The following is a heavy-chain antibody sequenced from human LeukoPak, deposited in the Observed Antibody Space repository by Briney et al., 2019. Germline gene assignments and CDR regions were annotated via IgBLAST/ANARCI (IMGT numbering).Heavy chain of an antibody. CDR2: IIPILGIA. V-gene: IGHV1-69*04. J-gene: IGHJ5*02. Sequence: WASVKVSCKASGGTFSSYAISWVRQAPGQGLEWMGRIIPILGIANYAQKFQGRVTITADKSTSTAYMELSSLRSEDTAVYYCAREAADCSSTSCSSPVPWFDPWGQGTLVTVSS. CDR3: AREAADCSSTSCSSPVPWFDP. D-gene: IGHD2-2*01. CDR1: GGTFSSYA.